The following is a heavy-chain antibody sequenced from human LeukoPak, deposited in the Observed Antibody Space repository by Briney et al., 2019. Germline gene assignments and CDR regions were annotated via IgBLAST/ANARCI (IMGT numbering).Heavy chain of an antibody. D-gene: IGHD5/OR15-5a*01. CDR2: INPDSSRT. CDR1: GFTFSSYW. CDR3: ARGFLGDSVGSDC. V-gene: IGHV3-74*01. J-gene: IGHJ4*02. Sequence: GGSLRLSCEASGFTFSSYWMHWVRQAPGKGLVWVSRINPDSSRTAYADSVKGRFIISRDNAKNTVHLQMNSLRADDTAVYFCARGFLGDSVGSDCWGQGALVIVSS.